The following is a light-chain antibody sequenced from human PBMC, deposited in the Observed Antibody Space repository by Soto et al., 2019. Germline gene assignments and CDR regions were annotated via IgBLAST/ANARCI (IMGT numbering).Light chain of an antibody. Sequence: EIVLTQSPATLSLSPGERATLSCRASQSVGNDLVWYHHKPGQAPRLLLYSASNRATGIPARFSGSGSGTDFNITISSLEPEDFAVYYCQQRTNWPPTFGGGTKVEIK. CDR1: QSVGND. CDR2: SAS. CDR3: QQRTNWPPT. V-gene: IGKV3-11*01. J-gene: IGKJ4*01.